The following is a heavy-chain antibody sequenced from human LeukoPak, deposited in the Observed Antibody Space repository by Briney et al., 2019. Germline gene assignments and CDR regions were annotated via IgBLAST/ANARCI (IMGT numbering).Heavy chain of an antibody. D-gene: IGHD3/OR15-3a*01. Sequence: GGSLRLSCAVTGFTFSRYWMTWVRQAPGKGLEWVANIKVDGSEKYYVDAVKGRFTISRDNAKDSLYLQMNGLRAEDTAIYYCARAQWTAFDYYYYMDVWGKGTTVTVSS. CDR3: ARAQWTAFDYYYYMDV. CDR2: IKVDGSEK. V-gene: IGHV3-7*01. J-gene: IGHJ6*03. CDR1: GFTFSRYW.